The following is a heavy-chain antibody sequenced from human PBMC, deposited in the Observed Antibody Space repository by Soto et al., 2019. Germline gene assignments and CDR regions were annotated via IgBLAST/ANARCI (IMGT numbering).Heavy chain of an antibody. CDR1: GGTFSSYA. CDR3: ARTTTGIAAASYYYYGMDV. CDR2: IIPIFGTA. V-gene: IGHV1-69*06. Sequence: QVQLVQSGAEVKKPGSSVKVSCKASGGTFSSYAISWVRQAPGQGLEWVGGIIPIFGTANYAQKFQGRVTITADKSTSTAYMELSSLRSEDTAVYYCARTTTGIAAASYYYYGMDVWGQGTTVTVSS. D-gene: IGHD6-13*01. J-gene: IGHJ6*02.